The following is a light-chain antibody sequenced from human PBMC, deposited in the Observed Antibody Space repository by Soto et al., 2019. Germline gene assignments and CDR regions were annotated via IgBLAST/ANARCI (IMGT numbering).Light chain of an antibody. V-gene: IGKV3-11*01. CDR2: DAY. J-gene: IGKJ4*01. Sequence: EIVLTQSTATLSLSPGERATLSCRASQSVSKYLGWYQQKPGQAPRLLIYDAYNRATGIPARFSGSGSGTDFTLTISSLEPEDFAVYHCQHRSNWPLTFGGGTKVEIK. CDR1: QSVSKY. CDR3: QHRSNWPLT.